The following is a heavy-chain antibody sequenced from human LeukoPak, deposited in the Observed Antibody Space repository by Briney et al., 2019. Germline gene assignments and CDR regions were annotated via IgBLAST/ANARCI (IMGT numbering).Heavy chain of an antibody. V-gene: IGHV3-48*04. Sequence: GGSLRLSCAASGFTFSGYTMNWVRQAPGKGLEWVSYISSSGSTIYYADSVKGRFTISRDNAKNSLYLQMNSLRAEDTAVYYCARRLRRNYFDYWGQGTLVTVSS. J-gene: IGHJ4*02. CDR2: ISSSGSTI. CDR3: ARRLRRNYFDY. D-gene: IGHD4-17*01. CDR1: GFTFSGYT.